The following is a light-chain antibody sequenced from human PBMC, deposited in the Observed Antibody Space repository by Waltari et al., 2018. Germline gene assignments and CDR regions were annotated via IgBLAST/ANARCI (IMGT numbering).Light chain of an antibody. Sequence: SYVVTQSPSVSVAPGETARITCGGDNIGSKSVHWYQQRPGQAPVLVISYDSDRPSGIPDRFSGSNAGNTATLTSSWVEADDEADYYCLVWHSTTDHHGVFGGGTKLTVL. CDR1: NIGSKS. J-gene: IGLJ2*01. CDR3: LVWHSTTDHHGV. CDR2: YDS. V-gene: IGLV3-21*04.